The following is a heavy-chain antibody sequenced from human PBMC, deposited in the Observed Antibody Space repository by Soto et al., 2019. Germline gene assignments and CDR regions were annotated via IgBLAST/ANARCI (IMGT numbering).Heavy chain of an antibody. Sequence: QVQLVQSGAEVKKPGSSVKVSCKASGGTFSSYAISWVRQAPGQGLEWMGGIIPIFGTANYAQKFQGRVTSTADKFTSTAYMELSSLRSQGTAVYYCARELESRSGSESLFDPWGQGTLVTVSS. CDR1: GGTFSSYA. V-gene: IGHV1-69*14. CDR3: ARELESRSGSESLFDP. CDR2: IIPIFGTA. J-gene: IGHJ5*02. D-gene: IGHD1-26*01.